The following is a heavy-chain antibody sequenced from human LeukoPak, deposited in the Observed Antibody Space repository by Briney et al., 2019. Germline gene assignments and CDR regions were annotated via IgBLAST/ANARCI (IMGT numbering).Heavy chain of an antibody. CDR3: ARDSNYGSGSFHY. J-gene: IGHJ4*02. CDR2: IWYDGSNK. Sequence: GRSLRLSCAASGFTFSSYGTHWVRQAPGKGLEWVAVIWYDGSNKYYADSVKGRFTISRDNSKNTLYLQMNSLRAEDTAVYYCARDSNYGSGSFHYWGQGTLVTVSS. CDR1: GFTFSSYG. D-gene: IGHD3-10*01. V-gene: IGHV3-33*01.